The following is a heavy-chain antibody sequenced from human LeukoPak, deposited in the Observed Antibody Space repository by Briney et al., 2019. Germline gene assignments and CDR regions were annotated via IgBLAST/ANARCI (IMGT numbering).Heavy chain of an antibody. CDR2: IKEDGSEK. Sequence: GGSLRLSCAASGFTFSNYWMSWVRQAPGKGLEWVANIKEDGSEKYYVDSVKGRFTISRDNAKNSLYLQMNSLRAEDTAVYYCARDYDYVWGCYRYFYFDYWGQGTLVTVSS. V-gene: IGHV3-7*04. D-gene: IGHD3-16*02. CDR1: GFTFSNYW. CDR3: ARDYDYVWGCYRYFYFDY. J-gene: IGHJ4*02.